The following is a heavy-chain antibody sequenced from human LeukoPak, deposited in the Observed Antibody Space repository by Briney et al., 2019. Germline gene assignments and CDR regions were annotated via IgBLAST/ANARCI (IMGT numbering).Heavy chain of an antibody. CDR3: AKGDAVTAIFPLDY. D-gene: IGHD2-21*02. Sequence: GGSLRLSCAASGFTFSTYAMNWVRQAPGKGLEWVSGISGSGGTAYYADSVQGRFTISRDNSKKTVFPQMNSLRAEDTAVYYCAKGDAVTAIFPLDYWGQGTLVIVSS. CDR1: GFTFSTYA. CDR2: ISGSGGTA. J-gene: IGHJ4*02. V-gene: IGHV3-23*01.